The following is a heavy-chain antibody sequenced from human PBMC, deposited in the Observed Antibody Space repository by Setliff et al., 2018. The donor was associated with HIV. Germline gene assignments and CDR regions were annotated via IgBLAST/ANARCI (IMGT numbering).Heavy chain of an antibody. Sequence: ASVKVSCKASGYTFTNYYIHWVRQAPGQGLEWMGIISPSGGTISYAQKFQGRVTMTRDTSTNTVYMELSSLRSEDTAMYYCARVYYCSGGSCYFLVYWGQGTLVTVS. D-gene: IGHD2-15*01. CDR2: ISPSGGTI. CDR1: GYTFTNYY. J-gene: IGHJ4*02. V-gene: IGHV1-46*01. CDR3: ARVYYCSGGSCYFLVY.